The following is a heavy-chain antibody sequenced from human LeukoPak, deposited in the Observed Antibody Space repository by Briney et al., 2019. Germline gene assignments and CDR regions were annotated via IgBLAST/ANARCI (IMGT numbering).Heavy chain of an antibody. Sequence: PGGSLRLSCAASGFSFSAYWMTWVRQAPGTGLEWVANINPAGTETYYVDPVKGRFTVSRDNAKNLLYLQMNSLRAEDTAVYHCARFGYVAAVDAWGQGTLVTVSS. V-gene: IGHV3-7*01. J-gene: IGHJ4*02. D-gene: IGHD2-15*01. CDR3: ARFGYVAAVDA. CDR2: INPAGTET. CDR1: GFSFSAYW.